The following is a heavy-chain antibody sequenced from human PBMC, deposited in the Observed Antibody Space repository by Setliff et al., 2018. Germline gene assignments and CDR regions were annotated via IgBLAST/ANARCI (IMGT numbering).Heavy chain of an antibody. CDR2: IDPSDSYT. Sequence: GESLKISCKGSGYSFTDYWIAWVRQTPGKGLEWMGRIDPSDSYTNYSPSFQGHVTISADKSISTAYLQWSSLKASDTAMYYCASSYYDSSGYYYVGYWGQGTLVTVSS. V-gene: IGHV5-10-1*01. CDR3: ASSYYDSSGYYYVGY. J-gene: IGHJ4*02. D-gene: IGHD3-22*01. CDR1: GYSFTDYW.